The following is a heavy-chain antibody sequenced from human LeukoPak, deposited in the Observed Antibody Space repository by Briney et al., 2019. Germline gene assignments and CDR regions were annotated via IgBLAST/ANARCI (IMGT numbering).Heavy chain of an antibody. CDR3: ARADYGHYFDY. CDR1: GGTFSSYA. V-gene: IGHV1-2*02. Sequence: GASVKVSCKASGGTFSSYAISWVRQAPGQGLEWMGWINPTSGGTNYAQKFQGRVTMTRDTSISTAYMELSRLTSDDTAVYYCARADYGHYFDYWGQGTLVTVSS. D-gene: IGHD4-17*01. J-gene: IGHJ4*02. CDR2: INPTSGGT.